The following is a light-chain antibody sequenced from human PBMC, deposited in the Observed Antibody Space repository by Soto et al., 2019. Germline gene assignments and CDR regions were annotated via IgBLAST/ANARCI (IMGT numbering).Light chain of an antibody. V-gene: IGKV1-39*01. J-gene: IGKJ1*01. CDR1: QSISSY. CDR2: AAS. CDR3: QQSYSTLGT. Sequence: DILMTQSPSSLSASVGDRVTITCRASQSISSYLTWYQQKPGKAPNLLIYAASSLQSGVPSRFSGSGSGTDFTLTISSLQPEDFATYYCQQSYSTLGTFGQGTKVEIK.